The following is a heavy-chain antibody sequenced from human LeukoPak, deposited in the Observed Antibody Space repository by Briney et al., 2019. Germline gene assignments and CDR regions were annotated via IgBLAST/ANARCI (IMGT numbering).Heavy chain of an antibody. CDR1: GYTFTSHG. D-gene: IGHD5-18*01. J-gene: IGHJ3*02. CDR2: ISAYSGNT. V-gene: IGHV1-18*01. CDR3: ARGTTYGYAFDI. Sequence: ASVKVSCKAYGYTFTSHGISWVRQDPGQGLEWMGWISAYSGNTNYAQSLQGRVTVTTDTSTTTAYMELRSLRSDDTALYYCARGTTYGYAFDIWGQGTMVTVSS.